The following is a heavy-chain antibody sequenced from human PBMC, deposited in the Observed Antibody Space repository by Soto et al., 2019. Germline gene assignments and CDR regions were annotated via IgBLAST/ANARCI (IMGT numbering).Heavy chain of an antibody. CDR2: ISPIVGTA. D-gene: IGHD3-3*01. J-gene: IGHJ4*02. V-gene: IGHV1-69*01. CDR1: GGTFSSYA. Sequence: QVQLVQSGAEVKKPGSSVKVSCKAYGGTFSSYAISWVRQAPGHGLEWMGGISPIVGTANYAQKFQGRVTISAGESTITAYMELSSMRSEDTAVYYCARGPRPLYDFWSGYDTGYFDYWGQGTLVTVSS. CDR3: ARGPRPLYDFWSGYDTGYFDY.